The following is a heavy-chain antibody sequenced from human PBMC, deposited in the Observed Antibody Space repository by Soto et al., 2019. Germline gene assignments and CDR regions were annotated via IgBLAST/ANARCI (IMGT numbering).Heavy chain of an antibody. D-gene: IGHD3-16*02. CDR2: VYHSVSP. CDR1: GYSISSGYY. J-gene: IGHJ4*02. CDR3: ARGGGISAHDDY. Sequence: SETLSLTCAVSGYSISSGYYWGWIRQPPGKGLEWIGSVYHSVSPYYNPSLKSRVTISVDTSKNQFSLKLSSVTAADTAVYYCARGGGISAHDDYWGQGTLVTVYS. V-gene: IGHV4-38-2*01.